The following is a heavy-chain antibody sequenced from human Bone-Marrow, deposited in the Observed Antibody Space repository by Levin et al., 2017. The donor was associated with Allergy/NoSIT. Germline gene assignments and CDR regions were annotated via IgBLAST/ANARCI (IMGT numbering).Heavy chain of an antibody. CDR3: GKDYDSSGYYITADY. V-gene: IGHV3-30*18. D-gene: IGHD3-22*01. CDR2: ISYDGSSQ. CDR1: GFTFSRYG. Sequence: GESLKISCAASGFTFSRYGMHWVRQAPGKGLEWVAVISYDGSSQSYIDSVKGRFTISRDNSKNTLYLQMNSLRAEDTAVYFCGKDYDSSGYYITADYWGQGTLVTASS. J-gene: IGHJ4*02.